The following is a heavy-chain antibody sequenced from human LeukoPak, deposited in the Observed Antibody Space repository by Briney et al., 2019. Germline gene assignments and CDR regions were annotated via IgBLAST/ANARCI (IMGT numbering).Heavy chain of an antibody. J-gene: IGHJ4*02. V-gene: IGHV4-61*05. D-gene: IGHD3-16*02. CDR2: IYYSGST. CDR3: ARGVIGFDY. CDR1: GGSISSSSYY. Sequence: PSETLSLTCTVSGGSISSSSYYWGWIRQPPGKGLEWIGYIYYSGSTNYNPSLKSRVTISVDTSKNQFSLKLSSVTAADTAVYYCARGVIGFDYWGQGTLVTVSS.